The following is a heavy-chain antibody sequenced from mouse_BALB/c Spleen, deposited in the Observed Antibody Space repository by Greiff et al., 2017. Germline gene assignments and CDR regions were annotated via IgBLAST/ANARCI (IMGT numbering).Heavy chain of an antibody. J-gene: IGHJ2*01. CDR1: GYTFTDYN. V-gene: IGHV1S29*02. D-gene: IGHD1-1*01. CDR2: IYPYNGGT. Sequence: VQLKESGPELVKPGASVKISCKASGYTFTDYNMHWVKQSHGKSLEWIGYIYPYNGGTGYNQKFKSKATLTVDNSSSTAYMELRSLTSEDSAVYYCAREDYGSSYFDYWGQGTTLTVSS. CDR3: AREDYGSSYFDY.